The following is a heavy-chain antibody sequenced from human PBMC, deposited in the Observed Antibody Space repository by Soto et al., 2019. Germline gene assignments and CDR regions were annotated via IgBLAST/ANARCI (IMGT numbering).Heavy chain of an antibody. D-gene: IGHD6-19*01. V-gene: IGHV4-61*01. CDR2: IYYSGST. Sequence: SDTLSLTCTVSGGSISSGSYYWSWIRQPPGKGLEWIGYIYYSGSTNYNPSLKSRVTISVDTSKNQFSLKLSSVTAADTAVYYCAREQSGWTTTETFDYWGQGTLVTVSS. J-gene: IGHJ4*02. CDR3: AREQSGWTTTETFDY. CDR1: GGSISSGSYY.